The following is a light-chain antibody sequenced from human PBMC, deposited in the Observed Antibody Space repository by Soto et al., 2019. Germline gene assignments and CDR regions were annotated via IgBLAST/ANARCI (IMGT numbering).Light chain of an antibody. CDR1: SSNIGAGYD. CDR3: QSYDSSLSGSV. V-gene: IGLV1-40*01. Sequence: QSVLTQPPSVSGAPGQRVTISCTGSSSNIGAGYDVHWYQQLPETAPKLLIYGNNNRPSGVPDRLSGSKSGTSASQAITGLQAEDEADYYCQSYDSSLSGSVFGGGTKLTVL. CDR2: GNN. J-gene: IGLJ3*02.